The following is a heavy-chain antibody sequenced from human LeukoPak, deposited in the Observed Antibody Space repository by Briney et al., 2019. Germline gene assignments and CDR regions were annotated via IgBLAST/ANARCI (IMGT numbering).Heavy chain of an antibody. CDR1: GFTFSSYE. CDR2: ISSSGSTI. J-gene: IGHJ4*02. Sequence: GGSLRLSCAASGFTFSSYEMNWVRQAPGKGLEWVSYISSSGSTIYYADSVKGRFTISRDNAKNSLYLQMNSLRAEDTAVYYCARGIADVLRYFDWLPPSYYFDYWGQGTLVTVSS. CDR3: ARGIADVLRYFDWLPPSYYFDY. V-gene: IGHV3-48*03. D-gene: IGHD3-9*01.